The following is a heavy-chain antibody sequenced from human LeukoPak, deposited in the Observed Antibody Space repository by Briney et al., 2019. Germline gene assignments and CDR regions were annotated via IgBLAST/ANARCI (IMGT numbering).Heavy chain of an antibody. CDR1: GGSIRSSTDY. J-gene: IGHJ5*02. V-gene: IGHV4-39*02. Sequence: SETLSLTCTVSGGSIRSSTDYWGWIRQPPGKELEWIGSIYYSGSTNYNPSLKSRVTISLDTSKNHFSLKLSSVTAADTAVYYCARGAYFYGSGINWFDPWGQGTLITVSS. CDR2: IYYSGST. CDR3: ARGAYFYGSGINWFDP. D-gene: IGHD3-10*01.